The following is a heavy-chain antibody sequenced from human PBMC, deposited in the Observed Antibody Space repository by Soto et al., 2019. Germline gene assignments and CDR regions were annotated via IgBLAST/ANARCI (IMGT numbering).Heavy chain of an antibody. V-gene: IGHV3-48*02. J-gene: IGHJ4*02. CDR3: VREDILGARSFDY. Sequence: GGSLRLSCAASGFTFGGYSMNWVRQAPGKGLEWISYISSLSSPRYYAESVEGRFIISRDNAKNSLYLQMNSLRDEDTAVYFCVREDILGARSFDYWGQGTRVTVSS. D-gene: IGHD1-26*01. CDR2: ISSLSSPR. CDR1: GFTFGGYS.